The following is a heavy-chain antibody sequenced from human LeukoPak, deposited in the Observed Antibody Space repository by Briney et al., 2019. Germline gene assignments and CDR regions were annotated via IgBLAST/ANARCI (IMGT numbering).Heavy chain of an antibody. CDR3: ARGPHQHWPLGQF. CDR1: GGPFSGYH. V-gene: IGHV4-34*01. J-gene: IGHJ4*02. CDR2: INDSGSP. D-gene: IGHD3-16*01. Sequence: SETLSLTCEVNGGPFSGYHWTWIRQPPGKGLQYIGEINDSGSPIYNPSLKSRVTISVDTSKNQFSVNLTSVTAADTAVYYCARGPHQHWPLGQFWGQGSLVTVSS.